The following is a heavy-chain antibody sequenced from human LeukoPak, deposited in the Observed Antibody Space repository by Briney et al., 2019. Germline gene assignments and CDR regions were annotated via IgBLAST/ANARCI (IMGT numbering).Heavy chain of an antibody. CDR3: ARHRTSSGYFSYFDY. CDR2: IYHSGST. D-gene: IGHD3-22*01. J-gene: IGHJ4*02. V-gene: IGHV4-38-2*01. CDR1: GYSISSGYY. Sequence: PSETLSLTCAVSGYSISSGYYLRWIRQPPGKGLEWIGNIYHSGSTYYTPTLKSRFTISVDTSKSEFSLKRISVTAADTAVYYCARHRTSSGYFSYFDYWGQGTLVTVSS.